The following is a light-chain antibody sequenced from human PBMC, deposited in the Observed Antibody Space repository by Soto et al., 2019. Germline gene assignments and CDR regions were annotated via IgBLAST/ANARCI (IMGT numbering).Light chain of an antibody. Sequence: DIQMTQSPSTLSGSVGDRVTITCRASQYIRDFLNWYQQTPGKAPVILIYAASTLQSGVPSRFTGSRAETNFTLIISSLQPEDFETDYCQQSYTTPLTFGGGTQVDIK. V-gene: IGKV1-39*01. CDR3: QQSYTTPLT. CDR2: AAS. J-gene: IGKJ4*01. CDR1: QYIRDF.